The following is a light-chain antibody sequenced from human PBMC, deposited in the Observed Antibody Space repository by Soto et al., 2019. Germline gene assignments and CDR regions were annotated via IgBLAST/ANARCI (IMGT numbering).Light chain of an antibody. Sequence: DVVMTQSPLSLPVTPGEPASISCRSSQSLLHRNGKNSLDWYLQKPGQSPQLLTYLGSNRASGVADRFSGSESGTDFTLKISRVEAEDVGVYYCMQALQTPSFGQGTKLEIK. CDR1: QSLLHRNGKNS. V-gene: IGKV2-28*01. CDR3: MQALQTPS. J-gene: IGKJ2*01. CDR2: LGS.